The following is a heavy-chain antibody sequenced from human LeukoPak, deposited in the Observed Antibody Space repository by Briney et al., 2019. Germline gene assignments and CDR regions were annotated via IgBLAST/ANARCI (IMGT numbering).Heavy chain of an antibody. CDR1: GGFISSNSAY. CDR3: ARGGYNYGSRWFDP. CDR2: IYYSGST. Sequence: SETLSLTCTVSGGFISSNSAYWSWIRQPPGEGLEWIGSIYYSGSTYYNPSLKSRVTISVDTSKNQFSLKLSSVTAADTAVYYCARGGYNYGSRWFDPWGQGTLVTVSS. D-gene: IGHD5-18*01. J-gene: IGHJ5*02. V-gene: IGHV4-39*07.